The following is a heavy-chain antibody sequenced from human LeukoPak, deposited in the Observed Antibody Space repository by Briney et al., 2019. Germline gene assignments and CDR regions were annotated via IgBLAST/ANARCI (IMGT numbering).Heavy chain of an antibody. V-gene: IGHV3-21*04. D-gene: IGHD3-3*01. CDR1: GFTFSSYA. J-gene: IGHJ4*02. CDR3: AKDSKNDFGYDY. CDR2: ISSSSSYI. Sequence: KPGGSLRLSCAASGFTFSSYAMSWVRQAPGKGLEWVSSISSSSSYIYYADSVKGRFTISRDNAKNSLYLQMNSLRAEDTAVYYCAKDSKNDFGYDYWGQGTLVTVSS.